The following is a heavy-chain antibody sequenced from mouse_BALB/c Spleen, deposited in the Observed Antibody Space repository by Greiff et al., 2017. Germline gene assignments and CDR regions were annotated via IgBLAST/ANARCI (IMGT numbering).Heavy chain of an antibody. Sequence: EVKLVESGGDLVKPGGSLKLSCAASGFTFSSYGMSWVRQTPDKRLEWVATISSGGSYTYYPDSVKGRFTLSRDNAKNTLYLQMSRLKSEDTAMYYCAIDCYDGYYEADYYAMDYWGQGTSVTVSS. J-gene: IGHJ4*01. D-gene: IGHD2-3*01. CDR2: ISSGGSYT. CDR1: GFTFSSYG. CDR3: AIDCYDGYYEADYYAMDY. V-gene: IGHV5-6*01.